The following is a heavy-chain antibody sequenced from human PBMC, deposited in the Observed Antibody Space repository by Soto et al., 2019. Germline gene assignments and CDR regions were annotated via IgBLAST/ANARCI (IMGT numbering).Heavy chain of an antibody. J-gene: IGHJ6*02. CDR2: INAGNGNT. Sequence: ASVKVSCKASGYTFTSYAMHWVRQAPGQGLEWMGWINAGNGNTKYSQKFQGRVTITRDTSASTAYMELSSLRSEDTAVYYCARYGLQGVVGVWGQGTTVTVSS. CDR1: GYTFTSYA. D-gene: IGHD3-10*01. CDR3: ARYGLQGVVGV. V-gene: IGHV1-3*01.